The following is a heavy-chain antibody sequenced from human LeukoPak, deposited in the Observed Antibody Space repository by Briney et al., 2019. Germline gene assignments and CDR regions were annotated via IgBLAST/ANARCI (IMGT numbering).Heavy chain of an antibody. V-gene: IGHV4-34*01. J-gene: IGHJ4*02. CDR2: INHSGST. CDR3: ARGGKRWLQLVGFGS. CDR1: GGSFSGYY. Sequence: SETLSLTCAVYGGSFSGYYWSWIRQPPGKGLEWIGEINHSGSTNYNPSLKSRVTISVDTSKNQFSLKLSSVTAADTAVYYCARGGKRWLQLVGFGSWGQGTLVTVSS. D-gene: IGHD5-24*01.